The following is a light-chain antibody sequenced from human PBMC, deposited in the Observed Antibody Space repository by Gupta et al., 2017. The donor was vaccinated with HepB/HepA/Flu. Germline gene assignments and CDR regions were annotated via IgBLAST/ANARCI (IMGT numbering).Light chain of an antibody. V-gene: IGKV1-9*01. CDR2: AAS. J-gene: IGKJ2*04. CDR3: QHLNTYPRS. CDR1: QGIGSY. Sequence: DIQLTQSPSFLSASVGDRVTITCRASQGIGSYLAWYQQKPGKAPKLLIYAASTLQSGVPSRFSGSGSGTEFTLAISNLQPEDFATYYCQHLNTYPRSFGQGTKLEIK.